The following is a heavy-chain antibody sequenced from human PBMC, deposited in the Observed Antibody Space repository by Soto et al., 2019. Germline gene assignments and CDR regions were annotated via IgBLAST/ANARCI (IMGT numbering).Heavy chain of an antibody. CDR2: ISGSDGRT. CDR3: ARWSYLDY. CDR1: GFSFSSYA. Sequence: GGSLRLSCAASGFSFSSYAMSWVRQAPGKGLEWVSTISGSDGRTFYADSVKGRFFISRDTSDNMLYLQMNSLRDDDTAVYYCARWSYLDYWGQGARVTVSS. V-gene: IGHV3-23*01. D-gene: IGHD2-15*01. J-gene: IGHJ4*02.